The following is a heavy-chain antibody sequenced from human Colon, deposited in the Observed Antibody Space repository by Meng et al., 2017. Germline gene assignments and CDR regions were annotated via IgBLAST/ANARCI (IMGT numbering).Heavy chain of an antibody. Sequence: LVQAGSAFKKPGDCVKLSCKASGYTFTSYAMNWVRQAPGQGLEWMGWISTNTGNPTYANGFTGRFVFSLDTSVNTAYLQISSLKAEDTAVYYCARSYCDSWSDSLVGFDYWGQGTLVTVSS. CDR1: GYTFTSYA. CDR2: ISTNTGNP. D-gene: IGHD3-3*01. CDR3: ARSYCDSWSDSLVGFDY. J-gene: IGHJ4*02. V-gene: IGHV7-4-1*02.